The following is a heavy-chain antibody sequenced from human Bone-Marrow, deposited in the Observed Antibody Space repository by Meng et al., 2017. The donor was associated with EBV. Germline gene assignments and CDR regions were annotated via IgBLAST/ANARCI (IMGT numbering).Heavy chain of an antibody. V-gene: IGHV1-69*01. Sequence: QVQLGESGDEVKKPESSVKVSCTTSGGIFRSDAISWVRQSPGQGLEWMGGLIPMSEAPNYEQTFQGRVTITADESTSTHYMDLSGLRSEDTAVYYCSSESGRGFTPDYWGQGTLVTVSS. J-gene: IGHJ4*02. CDR1: GGIFRSDA. CDR3: SSESGRGFTPDY. D-gene: IGHD3-10*01. CDR2: LIPMSEAP.